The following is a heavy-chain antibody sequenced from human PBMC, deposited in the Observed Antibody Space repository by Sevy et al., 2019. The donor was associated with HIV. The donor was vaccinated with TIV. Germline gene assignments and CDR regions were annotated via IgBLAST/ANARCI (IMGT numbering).Heavy chain of an antibody. D-gene: IGHD3-3*01. J-gene: IGHJ5*02. V-gene: IGHV3-30*18. Sequence: GGSLRLSCVASGFTFSSYGMHWVRQAPGKGLEWVAVISYDGSNKYYAGTLKGLFTISRDNSKNTLYLQMNSLRAEDTAWYYCAKALLMYYDFWSGYSKGPNWFDPWGQGTLVIVSS. CDR1: GFTFSSYG. CDR3: AKALLMYYDFWSGYSKGPNWFDP. CDR2: ISYDGSNK.